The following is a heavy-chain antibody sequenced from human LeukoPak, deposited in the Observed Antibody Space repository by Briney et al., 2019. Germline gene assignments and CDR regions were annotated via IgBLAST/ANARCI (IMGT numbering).Heavy chain of an antibody. CDR2: INHSGST. J-gene: IGHJ5*02. V-gene: IGHV4-34*01. Sequence: SETLSLTCAVYGVSFSGYYWSWIRQPPGKGLEWIGEINHSGSTNYNPSLESRVTISVDTSKNQFSLKLSSVTAADTAVYYCARNLIGYSSGWYWFDPWGQGTLVTVSS. D-gene: IGHD6-19*01. CDR1: GVSFSGYY. CDR3: ARNLIGYSSGWYWFDP.